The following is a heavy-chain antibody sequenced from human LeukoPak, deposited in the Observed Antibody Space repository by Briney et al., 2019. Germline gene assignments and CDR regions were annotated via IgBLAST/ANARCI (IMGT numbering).Heavy chain of an antibody. Sequence: GGSLRLSCAASGFTFSNSWMHWVRQAPGKGLVWVSRINTDGTNTNYADSVKGRLTISRDNAKSTLYLQMNSLRAEDTAVYYCARVRRYYDTTGSDDAFDIWGQGTMVTVSS. CDR1: GFTFSNSW. D-gene: IGHD3-22*01. CDR2: INTDGTNT. J-gene: IGHJ3*02. V-gene: IGHV3-74*01. CDR3: ARVRRYYDTTGSDDAFDI.